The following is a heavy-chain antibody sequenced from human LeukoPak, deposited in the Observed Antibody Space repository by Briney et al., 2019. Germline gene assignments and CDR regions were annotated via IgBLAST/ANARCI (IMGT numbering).Heavy chain of an antibody. D-gene: IGHD6-13*01. CDR1: GFTFSNAW. CDR2: IKSKTDGGTT. V-gene: IGHV3-15*01. CDR3: TTRGIAAAGDAFDI. Sequence: PGGSLRLSCAASGFTFSNAWMSWVRQAPGKGLEWVGRIKSKTDGGTTDYAAPVKGRFTISRDDSKNTLYLQMNSLKTEDTAVYYCTTRGIAAAGDAFDIWGQGTMVTVSS. J-gene: IGHJ3*02.